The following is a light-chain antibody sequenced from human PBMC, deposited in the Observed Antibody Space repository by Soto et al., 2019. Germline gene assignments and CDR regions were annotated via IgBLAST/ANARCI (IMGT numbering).Light chain of an antibody. CDR2: SNN. CDR1: SSNIGTNL. J-gene: IGLJ1*01. Sequence: QTLLTQPPCASGSPGQRFTISCSGSSSNIGTNLVSWYRQVPGTAPQVFIHSNNQLASWVPDRFSGSKSGTSASLAISGPQSEDEGNYDCVTWDDNLASYVFGAGTKVTVL. V-gene: IGLV1-44*01. CDR3: VTWDDNLASYV.